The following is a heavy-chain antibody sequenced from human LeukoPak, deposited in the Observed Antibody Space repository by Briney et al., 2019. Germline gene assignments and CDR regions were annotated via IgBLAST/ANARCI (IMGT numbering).Heavy chain of an antibody. V-gene: IGHV1-46*01. Sequence: GASVKVSCKASGYTFTSYYMHWVRQAPGQGLEWMGIINPSGGSTSYAQKFQGRVTMTRDTSTSTVYMELSSLRSEDTAVYYCARDCSGQVLRFLEWSEHYYGMDVWGQGTTVTVSS. CDR2: INPSGGST. D-gene: IGHD3-3*01. J-gene: IGHJ6*02. CDR1: GYTFTSYY. CDR3: ARDCSGQVLRFLEWSEHYYGMDV.